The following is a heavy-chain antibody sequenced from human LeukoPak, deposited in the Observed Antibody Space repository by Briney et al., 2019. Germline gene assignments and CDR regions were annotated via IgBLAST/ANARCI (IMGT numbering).Heavy chain of an antibody. CDR1: GGSISSSRYY. CDR3: ARESYYDSSGYSHXAXDI. J-gene: IGHJ3*02. Sequence: SETLSLTCTVSGGSISSSRYYWGWIRQPPGKGLEWIGSLYYSGNTYYNPSLKSRVTISVDTSKNQFSLKLSSVTAADTAIYYCARESYYDSSGYSHXAXDIWXXXTXXTVS. D-gene: IGHD3-22*01. CDR2: LYYSGNT. V-gene: IGHV4-39*07.